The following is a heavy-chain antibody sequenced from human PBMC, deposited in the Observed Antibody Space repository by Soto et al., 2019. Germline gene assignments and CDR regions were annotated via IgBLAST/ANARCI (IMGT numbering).Heavy chain of an antibody. Sequence: PGRSLRLSCAASGFNFSSYAMHWVRQAPGKGLEGLAVISYDGGKKYYADSVKGRFTISRDDSQNTLYVEMTSLSAEDTAVYYCAREGQPAAGTTPHNWGQGTLVTVSS. V-gene: IGHV3-30*04. CDR2: ISYDGGKK. CDR3: AREGQPAAGTTPHN. J-gene: IGHJ4*02. D-gene: IGHD6-13*01. CDR1: GFNFSSYA.